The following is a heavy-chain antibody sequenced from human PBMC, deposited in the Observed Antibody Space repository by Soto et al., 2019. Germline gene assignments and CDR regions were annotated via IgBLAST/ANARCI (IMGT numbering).Heavy chain of an antibody. V-gene: IGHV3-30*04. D-gene: IGHD3-22*01. CDR1: GFTFSSYA. CDR3: AKGLVYYDSSGYPYYFDY. Sequence: PGGSLRLSCAASGFTFSSYAMHWVRQAPGKGLEWVAVISYDGSNKYYADSVKGRFTISRDNSKNTLYLQMNSLRAEDTAVYYCAKGLVYYDSSGYPYYFDYWGQGTLVTVSS. CDR2: ISYDGSNK. J-gene: IGHJ4*02.